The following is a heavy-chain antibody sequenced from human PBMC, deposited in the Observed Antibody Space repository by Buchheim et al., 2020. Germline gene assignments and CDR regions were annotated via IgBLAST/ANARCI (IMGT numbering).Heavy chain of an antibody. D-gene: IGHD3-16*01. V-gene: IGHV4-34*01. J-gene: IGHJ6*02. CDR2: INHSGST. Sequence: QVQLQQWGAGLLKPSETLSLTCAVYGGSFSGYYWSWIRQPPGKGLEWIGEINHSGSTNYNPSLKSRVTISVDTSKNQFYLQLSSVTAADTAVYYCARGVVMPRYYYYGMDVWGQGTT. CDR3: ARGVVMPRYYYYGMDV. CDR1: GGSFSGYY.